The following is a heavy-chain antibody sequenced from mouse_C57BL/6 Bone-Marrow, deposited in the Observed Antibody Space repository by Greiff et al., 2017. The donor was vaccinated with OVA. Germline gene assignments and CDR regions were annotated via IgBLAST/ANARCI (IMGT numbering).Heavy chain of an antibody. D-gene: IGHD2-2*01. J-gene: IGHJ2*01. CDR2: IYPRSGNT. V-gene: IGHV1-81*01. CDR3: ARFGDGYDFDY. CDR1: GYTFTSYG. Sequence: QVHVKQSGAELARPGASVKLSCKASGYTFTSYGISWVKQRTGQGLEWIGEIYPRSGNTYYNEKFKGKATLTADKSSSTAYMELRSLTSEDSAVYFCARFGDGYDFDYWGQGTTLTVSS.